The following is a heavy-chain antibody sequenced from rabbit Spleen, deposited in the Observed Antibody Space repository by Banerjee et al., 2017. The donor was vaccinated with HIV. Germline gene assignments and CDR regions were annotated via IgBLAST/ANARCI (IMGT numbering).Heavy chain of an antibody. V-gene: IGHV1S45*01. CDR3: ARDAAGREDFNL. J-gene: IGHJ4*01. Sequence: QQQLEESGGGLVKPGGTLTLTCKASGLDLSSRYWICWVRQAPGKGLEWIACIDIVKSGSTYYANWAKGRFTISKTSSTTVTLQMTSLTAADTANYFCARDAAGREDFNLWGPGTLVTVS. CDR2: IDIVKSGST. CDR1: GLDLSSRYW. D-gene: IGHD4-2*01.